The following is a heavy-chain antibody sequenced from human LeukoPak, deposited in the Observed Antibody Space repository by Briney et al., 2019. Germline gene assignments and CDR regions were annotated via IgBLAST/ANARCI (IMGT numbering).Heavy chain of an antibody. CDR2: ISSSSSYI. D-gene: IGHD3-22*01. CDR1: GFTFSSYS. V-gene: IGHV3-21*01. J-gene: IGHJ4*02. CDR3: VRSAFHAGSGNYYDY. Sequence: GGSLRLSCAASGFTFSSYSMNWVRQAPGKGLEWVSSISSSSSYIYYADSVKGRFTISRDNAENTLYLQMNSLRVEDTAVYYCVRSAFHAGSGNYYDYWGQGTLVTVSS.